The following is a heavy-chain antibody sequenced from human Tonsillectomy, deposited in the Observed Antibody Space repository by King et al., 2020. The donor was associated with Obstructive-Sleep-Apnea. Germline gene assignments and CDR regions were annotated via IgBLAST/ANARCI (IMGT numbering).Heavy chain of an antibody. CDR3: ARAPSEYCSRGTCFPRGMDV. D-gene: IGHD2-15*01. J-gene: IGHJ6*02. V-gene: IGHV3-74*01. CDR1: GFTLGSHW. CDR2: INTDGTTT. Sequence: VQLVESGGGLVQPGGSLRLSCAASGFTLGSHWMHWVRQAPGKGLVWVSQINTDGTTTAYADFVKGRFAISRDNAKNTLYLRMNGLKAEDTALSYRARAPSEYCSRGTCFPRGMDVWGQGTTVTVSS.